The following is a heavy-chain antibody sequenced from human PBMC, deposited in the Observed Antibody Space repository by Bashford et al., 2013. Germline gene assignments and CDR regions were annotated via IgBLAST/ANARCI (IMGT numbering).Heavy chain of an antibody. V-gene: IGHV4-61*01. CDR2: IYFNANT. D-gene: IGHD3-3*01. J-gene: IGHJ4*02. CDR3: AAGMTIYGVALPYYFDS. Sequence: ETLSLTCSVSVAPSAVLITTGAGSGSPHGKGLEWLGYIYFNANTNYNPSLKSRLTMSGDTSKNQFSLKLSSVTAADTAVYYCAAGMTIYGVALPYYFDSWGQGTLVTVSS. CDR1: VAPSAVLITT.